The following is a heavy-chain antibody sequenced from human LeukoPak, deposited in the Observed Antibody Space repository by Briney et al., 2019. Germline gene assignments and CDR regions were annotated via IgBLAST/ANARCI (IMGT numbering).Heavy chain of an antibody. CDR3: ARRGYYDSSGYPFDY. V-gene: IGHV4-39*01. CDR1: GGSISSSSYY. J-gene: IGHJ4*02. D-gene: IGHD3-22*01. CDR2: IYYSGST. Sequence: SETLSLTSTVSGGSISSSSYYWGWIRQPPGKGREWIGSIYYSGSTYYNPSLKSRVTISVDTSKNQFSLKLSSVTAADTAVYYCARRGYYDSSGYPFDYWGQGTLVTVSS.